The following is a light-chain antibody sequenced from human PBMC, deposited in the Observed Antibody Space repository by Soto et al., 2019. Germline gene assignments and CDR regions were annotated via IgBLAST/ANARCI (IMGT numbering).Light chain of an antibody. CDR1: AGAVSTTNW. V-gene: IGLV7-43*01. Sequence: QAVVTQEPSLVVSPGGTVTLTCASSAGAVSTTNWPNWFQQKPGQAPRALIYSTDNKHAWTPARFSGSLLGGKAVLALAGAQLEDEAEYYCSLYYSGAHLVIGGGTKLTVL. CDR3: SLYYSGAHLV. CDR2: STD. J-gene: IGLJ2*01.